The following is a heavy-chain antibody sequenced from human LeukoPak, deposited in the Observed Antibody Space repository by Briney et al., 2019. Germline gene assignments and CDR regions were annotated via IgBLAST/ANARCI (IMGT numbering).Heavy chain of an antibody. CDR2: IHPGNSVT. J-gene: IGHJ3*02. V-gene: IGHV5-51*01. CDR3: ARLNDAFDI. Sequence: GESLKISCKTSGYNFNNYWIAWVRQMPGKGLEWMGIIHPGNSVTRYSPSFQGQVTISADKSISTAYLQWSSLKASDTAMYYCARLNDAFDIWGQGTMVTVSS. CDR1: GYNFNNYW.